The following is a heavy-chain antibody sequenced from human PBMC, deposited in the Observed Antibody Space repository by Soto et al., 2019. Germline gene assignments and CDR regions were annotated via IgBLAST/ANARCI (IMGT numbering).Heavy chain of an antibody. V-gene: IGHV4-39*01. Sequence: SETLSLTCTVSGGSISSSSYYWGWIRQPPGKGLEWIGSIYYSGSTYYNPSLKSRVTISVDTSKNQFSLKLSSVTAADTAVYYCAGPIDSGSYYYAYFAYWGQGTLVTVSS. CDR2: IYYSGST. D-gene: IGHD3-10*01. CDR1: GGSISSSSYY. J-gene: IGHJ4*02. CDR3: AGPIDSGSYYYAYFAY.